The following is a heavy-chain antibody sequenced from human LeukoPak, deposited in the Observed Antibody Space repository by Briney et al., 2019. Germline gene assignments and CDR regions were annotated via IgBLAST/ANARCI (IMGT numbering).Heavy chain of an antibody. Sequence: PSETLSLTCTVSGDSISTTFYYWGWIRQPPGKGLDWIGSIYYSGITYYNPSLKSRVTISVDRSKNQFFLKLNSVTAADTAVYYCARDRNLNSYGNYDYYGMDVWGQGTTVTVSS. J-gene: IGHJ6*02. CDR1: GDSISTTFYY. CDR3: ARDRNLNSYGNYDYYGMDV. CDR2: IYYSGIT. D-gene: IGHD5-18*01. V-gene: IGHV4-39*07.